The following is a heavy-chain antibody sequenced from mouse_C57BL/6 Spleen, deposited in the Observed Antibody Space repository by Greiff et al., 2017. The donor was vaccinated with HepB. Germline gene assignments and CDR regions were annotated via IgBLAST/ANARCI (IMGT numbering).Heavy chain of an antibody. Sequence: QVQLQQPGAELVMPGASVKLSCKASGYTFTSYWMHWVKQRPGQGLEWIGEIDPSDSYTNYNQKFKGKSTLTVDKSSSTAYMQLSSLTSEDSAVYYCARLGLPPSTDYWGQGTTLTVSS. CDR2: IDPSDSYT. CDR1: GYTFTSYW. D-gene: IGHD2-2*01. CDR3: ARLGLPPSTDY. V-gene: IGHV1-69*01. J-gene: IGHJ2*01.